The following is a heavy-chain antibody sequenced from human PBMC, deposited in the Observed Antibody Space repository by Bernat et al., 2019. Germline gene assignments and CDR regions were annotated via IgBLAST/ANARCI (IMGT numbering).Heavy chain of an antibody. J-gene: IGHJ6*03. CDR2: MDPNSGNT. CDR3: ARGRREGYSYYMDV. Sequence: QVQLVQSGAEVKKPGASVKVSCKASGYTFTSYDINWVRQATGQGLEWMGWMDPNSGNTGYAQKFQGRVTMTRNSSISTAYMELSSLRSEDTAVYYCARGRREGYSYYMDVWGKGTTVTVSS. CDR1: GYTFTSYD. V-gene: IGHV1-8*01. D-gene: IGHD1-26*01.